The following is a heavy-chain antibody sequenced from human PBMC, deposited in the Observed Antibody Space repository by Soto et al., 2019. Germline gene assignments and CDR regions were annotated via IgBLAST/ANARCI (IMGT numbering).Heavy chain of an antibody. CDR2: ISYDGSNK. CDR3: AKDRVESGLGEVDY. V-gene: IGHV3-30*18. Sequence: QVQLVESGGGVVQPGRSLRLSCAASGFTFSTHGMHWVRQAPGKGLEWVAVISYDGSNKYYADSVKGRLTISRDNSKNTLYLQMNRLRTEDTAVYYCAKDRVESGLGEVDYWGQGTLVTVSS. CDR1: GFTFSTHG. D-gene: IGHD3-16*01. J-gene: IGHJ4*02.